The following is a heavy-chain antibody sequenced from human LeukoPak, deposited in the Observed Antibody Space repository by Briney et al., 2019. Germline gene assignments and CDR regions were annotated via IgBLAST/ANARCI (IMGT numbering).Heavy chain of an antibody. CDR2: IYHSGST. CDR3: ARDHIVVANYYFYYYGMDV. CDR1: GYSISSGYY. D-gene: IGHD2-15*01. V-gene: IGHV4-38-2*02. Sequence: SETLSLTCAVSGYSISSGYYWGRIRQPPGKGLEWIGSIYHSGSTYYNPSLKSRVTISVDTSKNQFSLKLSSVTAADTAVYYCARDHIVVANYYFYYYGMDVWGKGTTVTVSS. J-gene: IGHJ6*04.